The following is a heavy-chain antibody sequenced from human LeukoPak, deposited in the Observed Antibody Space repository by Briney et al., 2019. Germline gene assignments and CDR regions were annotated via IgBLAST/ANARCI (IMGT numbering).Heavy chain of an antibody. J-gene: IGHJ4*02. CDR1: GYTFTGYY. V-gene: IGHV1-2*02. CDR2: INPNSGGT. D-gene: IGHD5-18*01. CDR3: ARPLAMGSYYFDY. Sequence: ASVKVSCKASGYTFTGYYMHWVRQAPGQGLEWMGWINPNSGGTNYAQKFQGRVTMTRDTSISTAYMELSRLRSDDTAVYYCARPLAMGSYYFDYWGQGTLVTVSS.